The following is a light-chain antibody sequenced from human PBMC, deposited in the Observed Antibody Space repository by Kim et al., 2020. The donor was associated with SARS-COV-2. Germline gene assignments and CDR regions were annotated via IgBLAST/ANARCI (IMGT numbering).Light chain of an antibody. V-gene: IGKV1-12*01. CDR2: SAS. CDR3: QHTSSFPLT. Sequence: SAYVGDRVTITCRASQSISIWLAWYQQKPGKAPQLLIYSASSLQSGVPSRFSGSGSGTEFTLTISSLQPEDFATYYCQHTSSFPLTFGGGTKWIS. J-gene: IGKJ4*01. CDR1: QSISIW.